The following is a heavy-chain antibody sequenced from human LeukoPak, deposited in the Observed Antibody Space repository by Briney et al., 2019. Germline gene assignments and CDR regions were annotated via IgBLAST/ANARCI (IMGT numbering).Heavy chain of an antibody. CDR3: ATYRQVLLPFES. CDR1: GFTFSTFA. CDR2: IFPSGGEI. J-gene: IGHJ4*02. V-gene: IGHV3-23*01. Sequence: GGSLRLSCAASGFTFSTFAMLWVRQPPGKGLEWVSSIFPSGGEIHYADSVRGRFTISRDDSKSILSLQMNSLRAEDTAIYYCATYRQVLLPFESWGQGTLITVSS. D-gene: IGHD5-18*01.